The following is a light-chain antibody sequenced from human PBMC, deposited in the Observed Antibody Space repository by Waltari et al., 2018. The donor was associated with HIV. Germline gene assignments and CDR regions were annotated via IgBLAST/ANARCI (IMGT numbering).Light chain of an antibody. CDR3: QQYKHYPPL. Sequence: AIQLPQSRPSLSASVGASVTFTCRASQGISSALAWYQQKPGKPPNLLISDASTLEGGVPSRFSGSGSGTDFTLTISSLQPEDSATYYCQQYKHYPPLFGGGTKVAI. CDR1: QGISSA. CDR2: DAS. J-gene: IGKJ4*01. V-gene: IGKV1D-13*01.